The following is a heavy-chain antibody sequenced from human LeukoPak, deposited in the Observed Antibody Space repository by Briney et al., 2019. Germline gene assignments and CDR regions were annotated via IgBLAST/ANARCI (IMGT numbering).Heavy chain of an antibody. CDR3: ARDRIGSGYHGGDAFDI. J-gene: IGHJ3*02. Sequence: SETLSLTCTVSGGSISTDYWSWIRQPAWKGLGCIGYVYYSGSTNYKPSLKSRVSISVDTSKNQFSLHLTSVTAADTAVYYCARDRIGSGYHGGDAFDIWGQGAMVTVSS. CDR2: VYYSGST. CDR1: GGSISTDY. D-gene: IGHD5-12*01. V-gene: IGHV4-59*01.